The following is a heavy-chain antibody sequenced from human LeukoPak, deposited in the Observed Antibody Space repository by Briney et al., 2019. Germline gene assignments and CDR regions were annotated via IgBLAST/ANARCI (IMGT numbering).Heavy chain of an antibody. Sequence: ASVKVSCKASGDPFTGHYVHWVRQAPGQGLEWMGWISPNTGGTNFAQNFQGRVTMTRDTSITTAYMELTSLRSDDTAVYYCARYAAQGGYWGQGTLVNVSS. CDR1: GDPFTGHY. V-gene: IGHV1-2*02. CDR2: ISPNTGGT. J-gene: IGHJ4*02. CDR3: ARYAAQGGY. D-gene: IGHD2-8*01.